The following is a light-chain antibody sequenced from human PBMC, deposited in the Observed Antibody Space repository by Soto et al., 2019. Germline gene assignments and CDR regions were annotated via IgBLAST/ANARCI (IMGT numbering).Light chain of an antibody. V-gene: IGLV1-40*01. CDR3: QSYDSSLSGYV. CDR1: ASKFGAGYD. Sequence: QSVLTQPPSVSGAPGQRVTFSCTGSASKFGAGYDVHWYQQLPGTAPKLLIYGNSNRPSGVPDRFSGSKSGTSASLAITGLQAEDEADYYCQSYDSSLSGYVFGTGTKVTVL. CDR2: GNS. J-gene: IGLJ1*01.